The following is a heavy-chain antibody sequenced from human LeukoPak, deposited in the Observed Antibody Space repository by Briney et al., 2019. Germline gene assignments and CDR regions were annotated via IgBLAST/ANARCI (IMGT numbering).Heavy chain of an antibody. CDR2: IDRSGTNI. V-gene: IGHV3-48*04. D-gene: IGHD6-19*01. Sequence: GGSLRLSCAASGFTLNTYSMNWVRQAPGKGLEWVSYIDRSGTNIKYADSVKGRFTISRDNAKNSLYLQMNSLRAEDTAVYYCARRTYSSGWYSAFDIWGQGTMVTVSS. CDR3: ARRTYSSGWYSAFDI. CDR1: GFTLNTYS. J-gene: IGHJ3*02.